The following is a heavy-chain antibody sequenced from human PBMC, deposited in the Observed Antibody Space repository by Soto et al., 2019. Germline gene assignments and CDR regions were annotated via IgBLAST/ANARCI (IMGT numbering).Heavy chain of an antibody. CDR3: AKAHTLFDP. J-gene: IGHJ5*02. Sequence: PGGSLRLSCAASGFTFSTYARSWVRQAPGKGLEWVSAISVGGGSTYYADSVKGRFTVSRDNSKNTLYLQMSSLGAEDTAVYYCAKAHTLFDPWGRGTLVTVSS. CDR2: ISVGGGST. CDR1: GFTFSTYA. D-gene: IGHD2-2*02. V-gene: IGHV3-23*01.